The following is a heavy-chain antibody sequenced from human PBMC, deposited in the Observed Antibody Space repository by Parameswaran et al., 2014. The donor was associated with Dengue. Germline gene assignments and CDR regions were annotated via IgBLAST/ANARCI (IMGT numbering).Heavy chain of an antibody. J-gene: IGHJ5*02. D-gene: IGHD2-15*01. CDR3: ARAYCSGGSCYWFDP. V-gene: IGHV1-2*02. Sequence: WVRQAPGQGLEWMGWINPNSGGTNYAQKFQGRVTMTRDTSISTAYMELSRLRSDDTAVYYCARAYCSGGSCYWFDPWGQGTLVTVSS. CDR2: INPNSGGT.